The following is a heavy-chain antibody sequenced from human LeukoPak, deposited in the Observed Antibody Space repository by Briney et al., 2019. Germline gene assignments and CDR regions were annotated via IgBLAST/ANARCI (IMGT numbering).Heavy chain of an antibody. CDR2: INANTGNP. CDR1: GYTFTSYA. D-gene: IGHD2-15*01. J-gene: IGHJ6*02. CDR3: ATCSGGSCYGYYYGMDV. Sequence: ASVKVSCKASGYTFTSYAMNWVQQAPGQGLEWMGWINANTGNPTYAQGFTGRFVFSLDTSVSTAYLQISSLKAEDTAVYYCATCSGGSCYGYYYGMDVWGQGTTVTVSS. V-gene: IGHV7-4-1*02.